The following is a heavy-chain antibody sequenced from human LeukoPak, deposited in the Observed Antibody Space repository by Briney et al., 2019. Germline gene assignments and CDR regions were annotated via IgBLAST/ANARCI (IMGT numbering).Heavy chain of an antibody. Sequence: SETLSLTCAVYGGSFSSYYWSWIRQPAGKGLEWIGRIYTSGSTNYNPSLKSRVTMSVDTSKNQFSLKLSSVTAADTAVYYCARDYYDSSGYYYYFDYWGQGTLVTVSS. CDR3: ARDYYDSSGYYYYFDY. J-gene: IGHJ4*02. CDR2: IYTSGST. CDR1: GGSFSSYY. D-gene: IGHD3-22*01. V-gene: IGHV4-4*07.